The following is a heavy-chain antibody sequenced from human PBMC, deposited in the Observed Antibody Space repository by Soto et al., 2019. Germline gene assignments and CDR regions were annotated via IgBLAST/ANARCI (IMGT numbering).Heavy chain of an antibody. J-gene: IGHJ5*02. CDR1: GYTFTSYG. CDR2: ISAYNGNT. CDR3: ALQTPGGYCISTCCRRFDP. Sequence: QVQLVQSGAEVKKPGASVKVSCKASGYTFTSYGISWVRQAPGQGLEWMGWISAYNGNTNYAQKLQGRVTMTTDTATSTAYMELRSRRSDDTAVYYCALQTPGGYCISTCCRRFDPWGQGTLVTVSS. D-gene: IGHD2-2*01. V-gene: IGHV1-18*01.